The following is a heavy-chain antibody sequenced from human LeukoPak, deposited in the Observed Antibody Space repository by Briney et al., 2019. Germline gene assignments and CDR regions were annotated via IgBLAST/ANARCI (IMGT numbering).Heavy chain of an antibody. D-gene: IGHD3-10*01. J-gene: IGHJ5*02. CDR2: IYTSGST. CDR1: GGSISSYY. Sequence: SETLSLTCTVSGGSISSYYWSWIRQPAGKGLEWIGRIYTSGSTNYNPSLKSRVTMSVDTSKNQFSLKLSSVTAADTAVYYCARDSYYYGSGSYSFIWFDPWGQGTLVTVSS. CDR3: ARDSYYYGSGSYSFIWFDP. V-gene: IGHV4-4*07.